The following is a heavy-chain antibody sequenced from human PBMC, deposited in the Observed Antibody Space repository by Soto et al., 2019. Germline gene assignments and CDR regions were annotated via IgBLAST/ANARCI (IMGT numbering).Heavy chain of an antibody. CDR1: GFTFSTYA. Sequence: PGGSLRLSCAASGFTFSTYAMNWVRHAPGKGLEWVSGISGSGDSTYYADSVKGRFTVSRDNSKNTLYLQMNSLRAEVTAVFYCAKERSSGWSFDYWGQGTLVTVSS. D-gene: IGHD6-19*01. CDR2: ISGSGDST. V-gene: IGHV3-23*01. J-gene: IGHJ4*02. CDR3: AKERSSGWSFDY.